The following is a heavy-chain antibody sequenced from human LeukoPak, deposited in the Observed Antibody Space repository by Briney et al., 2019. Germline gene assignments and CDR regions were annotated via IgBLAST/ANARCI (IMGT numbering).Heavy chain of an antibody. CDR2: IYYTSSN. V-gene: IGHV4-59*08. CDR1: GVSISSYY. CDR3: ARASPRLSGSLPYFYGLAV. D-gene: IGHD3-10*01. J-gene: IGHJ6*02. Sequence: SETLSLTCTVSGVSISSYYWKWIRQPPGKGLEWIGNIYYTSSNTNSPSPKRRVTISADTSKNQLSVRLTSVTAADTAVYYCARASPRLSGSLPYFYGLAVWGQGTTVTVSS.